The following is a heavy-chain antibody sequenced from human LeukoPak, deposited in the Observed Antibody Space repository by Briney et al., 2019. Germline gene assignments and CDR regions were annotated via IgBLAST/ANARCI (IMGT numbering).Heavy chain of an antibody. D-gene: IGHD3-10*01. Sequence: SETLSLTCTVSGGSISSSSYYWGWIRQPPGKGLEWIGSIYYSGSTYYNPSLKSRVTISVDTSKNQFSLKLSSVTAADTAVYYCARVSSAGWQKVLLWFGESPRSGDAFDIWGQGTMVTVSS. J-gene: IGHJ3*02. CDR1: GGSISSSSYY. CDR2: IYYSGST. V-gene: IGHV4-39*07. CDR3: ARVSSAGWQKVLLWFGESPRSGDAFDI.